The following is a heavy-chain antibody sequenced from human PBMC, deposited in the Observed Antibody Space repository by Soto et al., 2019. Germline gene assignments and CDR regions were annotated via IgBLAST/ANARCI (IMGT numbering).Heavy chain of an antibody. Sequence: GGSLRLSCAASGFTFSSYAMSWVRQAPGKGLEWVSAISGSGGSTYYADSVKGRFTISRDNSKNTLYLQMNSLRAEDTAVYYCAKGMVRGVITHNGMDVWGQGTTVTGSS. D-gene: IGHD3-10*01. J-gene: IGHJ6*02. CDR2: ISGSGGST. V-gene: IGHV3-23*01. CDR1: GFTFSSYA. CDR3: AKGMVRGVITHNGMDV.